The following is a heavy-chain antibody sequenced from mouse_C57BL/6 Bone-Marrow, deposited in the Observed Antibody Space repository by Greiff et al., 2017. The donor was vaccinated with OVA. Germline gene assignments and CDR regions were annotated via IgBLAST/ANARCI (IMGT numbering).Heavy chain of an antibody. D-gene: IGHD1-1*01. V-gene: IGHV8-8*01. CDR1: GFSLSTFGMG. Sequence: VKLVESGPGILQPSQTLSLTCSFSGFSLSTFGMGVGWIRQPSGLGLEWLAHIWWDDDKYYNPALKRWLTISKDTCKNQVFIKIAKVDTADTATYYSALIETKSVVVPFDYWGQGTTLTVSS. CDR2: IWWDDDK. J-gene: IGHJ2*01. CDR3: ALIETKSVVVPFDY.